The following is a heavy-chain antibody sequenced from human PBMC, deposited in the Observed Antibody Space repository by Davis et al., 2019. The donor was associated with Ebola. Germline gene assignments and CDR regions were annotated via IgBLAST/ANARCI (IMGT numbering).Heavy chain of an antibody. J-gene: IGHJ4*02. Sequence: PGGSLRLSCAASGFTFSSYAMHWVRQAPGKGLEWVAVISYDGSNKYYADSVKGRFTISRHNSKNTLYLQMNSLRAEDTAVYYCARALNYYGSGSYSIYFDYWGQGTLVTVSS. V-gene: IGHV3-30*14. D-gene: IGHD3-10*01. CDR3: ARALNYYGSGSYSIYFDY. CDR2: ISYDGSNK. CDR1: GFTFSSYA.